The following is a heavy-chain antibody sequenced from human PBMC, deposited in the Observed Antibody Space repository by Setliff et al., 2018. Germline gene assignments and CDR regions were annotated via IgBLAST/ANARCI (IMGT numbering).Heavy chain of an antibody. CDR2: VYPSDSDT. V-gene: IGHV5-51*01. J-gene: IGHJ3*02. CDR1: GYSSTPYW. Sequence: GESLKISCKASGYSSTPYWIAWVRQMPGKGLEWMGGVYPSDSDTRYSPSFQGQVTIVADKSTSTFYLQWSSLKASDTAMYYCARRKYDAFDIWGQGTMVTVS. CDR3: ARRKYDAFDI.